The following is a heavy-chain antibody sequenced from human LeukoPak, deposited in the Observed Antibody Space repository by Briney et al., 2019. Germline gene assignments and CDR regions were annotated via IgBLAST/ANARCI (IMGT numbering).Heavy chain of an antibody. D-gene: IGHD3-10*01. Sequence: GGSLRLSCAASGFTFDDYAMHWVRQTPDKGLEWVSPISRHGDITYYADSVKGRFTISRDNSENSLSLQMNSLRPEDTASYYCAKDIRASGSYSLDYWGQGTLVTVSS. CDR2: ISRHGDIT. CDR3: AKDIRASGSYSLDY. J-gene: IGHJ4*02. V-gene: IGHV3-43*01. CDR1: GFTFDDYA.